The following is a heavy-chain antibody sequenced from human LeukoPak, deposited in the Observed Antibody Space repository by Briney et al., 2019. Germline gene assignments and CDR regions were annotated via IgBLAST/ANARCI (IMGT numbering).Heavy chain of an antibody. D-gene: IGHD3-10*01. J-gene: IGHJ4*02. Sequence: GGSLRLSCAASGFTFSSCAMSWVRQAPGKGLEWVSGISGSGGSTYYADSVKGRFTISRDNSKNTLYLQMNSLRAEDTAVYYCSGDTYYFDYWGQGTLVTVSS. CDR3: SGDTYYFDY. V-gene: IGHV3-23*01. CDR1: GFTFSSCA. CDR2: ISGSGGST.